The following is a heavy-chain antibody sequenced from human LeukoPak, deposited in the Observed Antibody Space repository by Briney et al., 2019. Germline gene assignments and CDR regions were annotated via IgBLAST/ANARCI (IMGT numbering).Heavy chain of an antibody. CDR2: ISGSGGST. Sequence: GGSLRLSCAASGFTFSSYAMSWVRQAPGKGLEWVSSISGSGGSTYYADSVKGRFTISRDNSKTTLYLQMNSLRAEDTAVYYCAKDQKVMVTHTSDYWGQGTLVTVSS. CDR1: GFTFSSYA. CDR3: AKDQKVMVTHTSDY. D-gene: IGHD3-22*01. J-gene: IGHJ4*02. V-gene: IGHV3-23*01.